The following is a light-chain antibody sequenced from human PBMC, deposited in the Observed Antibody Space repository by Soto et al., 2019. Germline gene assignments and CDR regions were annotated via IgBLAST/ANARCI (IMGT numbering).Light chain of an antibody. CDR1: QGIGTY. CDR2: GAS. J-gene: IGKJ4*01. V-gene: IGKV1-9*01. Sequence: DIQLTQSPCFLSASVGDRVTITCRASQGIGTYLAWYQQKPGKAPKLLISGASTLQSGVSSRFSGGGSGTEFTLTIRSLQTEDFANYFCQQLNTLGVTFGGGTKVDI. CDR3: QQLNTLGVT.